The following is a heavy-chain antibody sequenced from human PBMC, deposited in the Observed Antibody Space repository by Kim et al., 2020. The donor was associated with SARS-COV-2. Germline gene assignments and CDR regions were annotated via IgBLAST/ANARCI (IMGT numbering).Heavy chain of an antibody. D-gene: IGHD2-8*01. J-gene: IGHJ4*02. CDR1: GGSISSYY. CDR2: IYYSGST. CDR3: AREQWVYAGGEVDY. V-gene: IGHV4-59*13. Sequence: SETLSLTCTVSGGSISSYYWSWIRQPPGKGLEWIGYIYYSGSTNYNPSLKSRVTISVDTSKNQFSLKLSSVTAADTAVYYCAREQWVYAGGEVDYWGQGTLVTVSS.